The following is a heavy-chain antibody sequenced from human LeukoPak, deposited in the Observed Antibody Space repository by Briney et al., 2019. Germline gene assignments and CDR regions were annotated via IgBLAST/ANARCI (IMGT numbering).Heavy chain of an antibody. CDR3: AKQGPDNKRPRGPSGWLYYYYYMDV. J-gene: IGHJ6*03. D-gene: IGHD6-19*01. Sequence: PGGSLRLSCAASGFTFSSYGMHWVRQAPGKGLEWVAFIRYDGSNKYYADSVKGRFTISRDNSKNTLYLQMNSLRAEDTAVYYCAKQGPDNKRPRGPSGWLYYYYYMDVWGKGTTVTISS. CDR1: GFTFSSYG. CDR2: IRYDGSNK. V-gene: IGHV3-30*02.